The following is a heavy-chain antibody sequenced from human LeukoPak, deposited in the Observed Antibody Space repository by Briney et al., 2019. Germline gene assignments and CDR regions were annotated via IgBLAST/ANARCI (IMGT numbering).Heavy chain of an antibody. CDR3: AIIPQAAIFTVPNLDY. V-gene: IGHV3-23*01. CDR1: GFTFSNYA. D-gene: IGHD3-3*01. Sequence: GGSLRLSCAASGFTFSNYAMNWVRQAPGKGLEWVSIISGNGDRTYYTDSVKGRFTISRDNAKNTLFLQMNGLRAEDTAIYYCAIIPQAAIFTVPNLDYGGQGTLVTVSS. J-gene: IGHJ4*02. CDR2: ISGNGDRT.